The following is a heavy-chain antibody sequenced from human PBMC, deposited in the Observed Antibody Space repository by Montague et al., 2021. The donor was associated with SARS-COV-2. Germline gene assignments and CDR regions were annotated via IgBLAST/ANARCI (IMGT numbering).Heavy chain of an antibody. J-gene: IGHJ3*02. Sequence: SLRLSCAASGFIFSDYYMTWIRQAPGKGLEWVSHISDSGSKTYYADSVKGRFTISRDTANNSAYLQMNFLGAEDTAVYYCARDQGGYGTFDIWGRGTMVTVSS. CDR2: ISDSGSKT. D-gene: IGHD5-12*01. V-gene: IGHV3-11*01. CDR1: GFIFSDYY. CDR3: ARDQGGYGTFDI.